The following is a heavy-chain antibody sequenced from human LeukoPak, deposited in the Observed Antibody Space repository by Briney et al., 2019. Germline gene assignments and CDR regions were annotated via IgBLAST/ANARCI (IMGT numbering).Heavy chain of an antibody. Sequence: SETLSLTCTVSGGSISSYYWSWIRQPPGKGLEWIGYIYYSGSTNYNPSLKSRVTISVDTSKNQFSLKLSSVTAADTAVYYCVRPIAVAGNWYFQHWGQGTLVTVSS. CDR3: VRPIAVAGNWYFQH. J-gene: IGHJ1*01. V-gene: IGHV4-59*01. CDR1: GGSISSYY. D-gene: IGHD6-19*01. CDR2: IYYSGST.